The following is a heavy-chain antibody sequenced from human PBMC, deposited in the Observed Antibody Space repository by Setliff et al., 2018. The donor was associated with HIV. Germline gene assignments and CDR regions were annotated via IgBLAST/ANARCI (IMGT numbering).Heavy chain of an antibody. CDR2: MNPNSGNT. CDR3: ATRAYDSSGYLRSRVSGAAFDI. CDR1: GYTFTSYD. Sequence: ASVKVSCKASGYTFTSYDINWVRQATGQGLEWMGWMNPNSGNTGYAQKLQGRVTVTTDTSTSTAYMELTSLRSEDTAVYYCATRAYDSSGYLRSRVSGAAFDIWGQGTMVTVSS. V-gene: IGHV1-8*02. J-gene: IGHJ3*02. D-gene: IGHD3-22*01.